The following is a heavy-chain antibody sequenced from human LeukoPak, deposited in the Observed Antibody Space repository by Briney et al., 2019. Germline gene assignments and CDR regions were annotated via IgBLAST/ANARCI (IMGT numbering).Heavy chain of an antibody. J-gene: IGHJ4*02. CDR1: GGSISSYY. Sequence: SETLSLTCTVSGGSISSYYWSWIRQPPGKGLEWIGYIYYSGSTDYNPSLKSRVTISVDTSKNQFSLKLSSVTAADTAVYYCARSQLLGPYYFDYWGQGTLVTVSS. V-gene: IGHV4-59*01. CDR3: ARSQLLGPYYFDY. D-gene: IGHD2-2*01. CDR2: IYYSGST.